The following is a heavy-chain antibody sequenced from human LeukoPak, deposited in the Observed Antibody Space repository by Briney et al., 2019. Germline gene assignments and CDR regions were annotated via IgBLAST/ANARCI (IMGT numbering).Heavy chain of an antibody. D-gene: IGHD1-26*01. CDR1: GYTFTSYY. CDR2: IIPIFGTA. Sequence: GASVKVSCKASGYTFTSYYMHWVRQAPGQGLEWMGGIIPIFGTANYAQKFQGRVTITADESTSTAYMELSSLRSEDTAVYYCARARIVGATTSFDYWGQGTLVTVSS. V-gene: IGHV1-69*13. J-gene: IGHJ4*02. CDR3: ARARIVGATTSFDY.